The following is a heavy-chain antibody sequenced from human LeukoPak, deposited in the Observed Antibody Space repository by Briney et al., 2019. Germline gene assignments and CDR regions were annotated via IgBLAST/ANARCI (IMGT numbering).Heavy chain of an antibody. Sequence: SVKVSCKASGGTFSSYAISWVRQAPGQGLEWMGRIIPIFGTAHYAQKLQGTGTITTDESTSTAHMELSSPRSEDTAVYYCARDLSYYDSSGYFSWGQGTLVTVSS. D-gene: IGHD3-22*01. CDR2: IIPIFGTA. CDR3: ARDLSYYDSSGYFS. V-gene: IGHV1-69*05. CDR1: GGTFSSYA. J-gene: IGHJ5*02.